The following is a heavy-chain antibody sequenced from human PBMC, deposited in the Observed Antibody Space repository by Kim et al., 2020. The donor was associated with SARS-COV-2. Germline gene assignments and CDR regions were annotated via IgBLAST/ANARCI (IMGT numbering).Heavy chain of an antibody. CDR2: INTNTGNP. CDR3: ARDAWGYDFWSGSTEADYYMDV. J-gene: IGHJ6*03. V-gene: IGHV7-4-1*02. CDR1: GYTFTSYA. Sequence: ASVKVSCKASGYTFTSYAMNWVRQAPGQGLEWMGWINTNTGNPTYAQGFTGRFVFSLDTSVSTAYLQISSLRAEDTAVYYCARDAWGYDFWSGSTEADYYMDVWGKGTTVTVSS. D-gene: IGHD3-3*01.